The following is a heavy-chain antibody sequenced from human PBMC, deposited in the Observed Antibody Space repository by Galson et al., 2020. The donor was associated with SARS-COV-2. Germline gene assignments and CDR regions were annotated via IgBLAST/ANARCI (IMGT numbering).Heavy chain of an antibody. J-gene: IGHJ3*02. CDR3: ARERYYYDSSGYYYEAFDI. D-gene: IGHD3-22*01. CDR1: GGSISSISYY. V-gene: IGHV4-39*07. Sequence: SETLSLTCTVSGGSISSISYYWGWIRQPPGKGLEWIGSIYYSGSTYYNPSLKSRVTISVDTSKNQFSLKLSSVTAADTAVYYCARERYYYDSSGYYYEAFDIWGQVTMVTVSS. CDR2: IYYSGST.